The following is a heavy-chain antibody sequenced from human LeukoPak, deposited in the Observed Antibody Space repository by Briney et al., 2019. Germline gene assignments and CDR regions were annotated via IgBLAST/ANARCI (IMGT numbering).Heavy chain of an antibody. V-gene: IGHV4-30-2*01. CDR3: ASRYYYDSSGYSY. J-gene: IGHJ4*02. Sequence: SETLSLTCAVSGGSISSGGYSWSWIRLPPGKGLEWIGYIYHSGSTYYNPSLKSRVTISVDRSKNQFSLKLSSVTAADTAVYYCASRYYYDSSGYSYWGQGTLVTVSS. CDR1: GGSISSGGYS. D-gene: IGHD3-22*01. CDR2: IYHSGST.